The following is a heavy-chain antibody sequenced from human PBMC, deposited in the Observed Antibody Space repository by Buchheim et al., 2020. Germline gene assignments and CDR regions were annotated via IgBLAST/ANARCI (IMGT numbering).Heavy chain of an antibody. CDR1: GFTFSSYA. D-gene: IGHD4-11*01. CDR3: ARDPDYSNYPKSTYYYYGMDV. J-gene: IGHJ6*02. CDR2: ISYDGSNK. V-gene: IGHV3-30-3*01. Sequence: QVQLVESGGGVVQPGRSLRLSCAASGFTFSSYAMHWVRQAPGKGLEWVAVISYDGSNKYYADSVKGRFTISRDNSKNTLYLQMNSLRAEDTAVYYCARDPDYSNYPKSTYYYYGMDVWGQGTT.